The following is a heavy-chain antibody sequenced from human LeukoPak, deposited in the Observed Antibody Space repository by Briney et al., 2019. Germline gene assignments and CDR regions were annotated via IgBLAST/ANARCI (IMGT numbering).Heavy chain of an antibody. CDR1: GFTFSSYW. J-gene: IGHJ4*02. V-gene: IGHV3-7*01. Sequence: GGSLRLSCAASGFTFSSYWMRWVRHAPGKGLECVANIKQDGSEKYYVDSVKGRFTISRDNGKNSLYLQMNSLRAEDTAVYYCTRDSRGTFDYWGQGTLVTVSS. D-gene: IGHD2/OR15-2a*01. CDR2: IKQDGSEK. CDR3: TRDSRGTFDY.